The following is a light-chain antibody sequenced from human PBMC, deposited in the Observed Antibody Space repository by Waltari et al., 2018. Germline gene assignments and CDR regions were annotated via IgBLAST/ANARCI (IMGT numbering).Light chain of an antibody. CDR1: SNDIRAYHS. CDR2: DVT. V-gene: IGLV2-23*02. J-gene: IGLJ2*01. CDR3: SSYAGSETLV. Sequence: QSALTQPASVSGSPGQSITISCTGSSNDIRAYHSVSRYQQHSGRAPKLLIYDVTERXXXXXXXXSGSKSGNTASLTISGLQAEDEAHYYCSSYAGSETLVFGGGTKVTAL.